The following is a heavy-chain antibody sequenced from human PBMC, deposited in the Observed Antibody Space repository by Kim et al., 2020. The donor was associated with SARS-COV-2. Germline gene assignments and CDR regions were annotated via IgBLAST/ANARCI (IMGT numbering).Heavy chain of an antibody. CDR1: GGSISSSSYY. Sequence: SETLSLTCTVSGGSISSSSYYWGWIRQPPGKGLEWIGSIYYSGSTYYNPSLKSRVTISVDTSKNQFSLKLSSVTAADTAVYYCARHSRGRGFGELLSRIDYWGQGTLVTVSS. CDR2: IYYSGST. D-gene: IGHD3-10*01. V-gene: IGHV4-39*01. CDR3: ARHSRGRGFGELLSRIDY. J-gene: IGHJ4*02.